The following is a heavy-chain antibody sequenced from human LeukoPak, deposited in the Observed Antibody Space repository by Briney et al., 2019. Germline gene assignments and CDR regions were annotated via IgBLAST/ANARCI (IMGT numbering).Heavy chain of an antibody. CDR3: ARIAVAGTLFDY. CDR2: IYHSGSA. D-gene: IGHD6-19*01. Sequence: SETLSLTCTVSGGSISSYYWSWIRQPPGKGLEWIGYIYHSGSAYYSPSLKSRVTISVDTSKNQFSLRLSSVTAADTAVYYCARIAVAGTLFDYWGQGTLVTVSS. CDR1: GGSISSYY. V-gene: IGHV4-59*12. J-gene: IGHJ4*02.